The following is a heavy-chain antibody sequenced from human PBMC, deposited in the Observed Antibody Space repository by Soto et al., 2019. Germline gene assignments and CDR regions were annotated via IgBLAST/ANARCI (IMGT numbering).Heavy chain of an antibody. V-gene: IGHV4-59*08. Sequence: PSETLSLTCSVSGASIRTYYWSWIRQPPGKGLEWIAYIHYTGDTNYNPSLKSRVTISVDTSENQCSLKVSSVTAADTALYYCARHENGGTYPLDVWGQGVLVTVSS. J-gene: IGHJ4*02. D-gene: IGHD1-26*01. CDR2: IHYTGDT. CDR3: ARHENGGTYPLDV. CDR1: GASIRTYY.